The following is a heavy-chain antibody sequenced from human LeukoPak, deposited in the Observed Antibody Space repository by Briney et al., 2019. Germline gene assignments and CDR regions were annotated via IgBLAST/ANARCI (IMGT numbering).Heavy chain of an antibody. V-gene: IGHV3-11*01. Sequence: GGSLRLSWAACGFTFSDYHMSWIRQAPGKGREGCSYISSSASTIYYADSLKGRFTISSDNAKNSLNLQMTSLRAEDTAVSYCARDQGATSGRSPLDYWGQGPLVTVSS. J-gene: IGHJ4*02. CDR3: ARDQGATSGRSPLDY. D-gene: IGHD1-26*01. CDR2: ISSSASTI. CDR1: GFTFSDYH.